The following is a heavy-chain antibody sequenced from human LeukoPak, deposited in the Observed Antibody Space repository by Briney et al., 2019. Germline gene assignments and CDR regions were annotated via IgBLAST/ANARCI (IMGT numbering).Heavy chain of an antibody. V-gene: IGHV3-7*01. D-gene: IGHD3-3*01. CDR2: IKEDGSEK. CDR1: GFMFSSYW. J-gene: IGHJ3*02. Sequence: GGSLRLSCVASGFMFSSYWMTWVRQAPGKGLEWVANIKEDGSEKYYVDSVKGRFTISRDNAKNSLYLQTDSLRAEDTAVYYCARDHRTIFGVVDAFDIWGQGTMVTVSS. CDR3: ARDHRTIFGVVDAFDI.